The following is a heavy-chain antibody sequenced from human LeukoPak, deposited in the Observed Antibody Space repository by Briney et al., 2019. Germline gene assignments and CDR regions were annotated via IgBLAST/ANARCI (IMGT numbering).Heavy chain of an antibody. J-gene: IGHJ4*02. V-gene: IGHV3-48*03. Sequence: GGSLRLSCAASGFTFSSYEMNWVRQAPGKGLEWVSYISSSGSTIYYADSVKGRFTISRDNAKNSLYLQMNSLRDEDTAIYYCARVATRSDDYWGQGTLVTVSS. CDR3: ARVATRSDDY. CDR1: GFTFSSYE. D-gene: IGHD4-11*01. CDR2: ISSSGSTI.